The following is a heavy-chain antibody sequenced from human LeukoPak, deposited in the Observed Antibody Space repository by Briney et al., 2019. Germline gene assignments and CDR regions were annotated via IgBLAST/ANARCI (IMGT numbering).Heavy chain of an antibody. D-gene: IGHD4-11*01. V-gene: IGHV4-38-2*01. CDR3: ARKSYSNYAIDY. CDR2: IYHSGST. CDR1: GYSISSGYY. Sequence: MTSETLSLTCAVSGYSISSGYYWGWIRQPPGKGLEWIGSIYHSGSTYYNPSLKSRVTISVDTSKNQFSLKLSSVTAAGTAVYYCARKSYSNYAIDYWGQGTLVTVSS. J-gene: IGHJ4*02.